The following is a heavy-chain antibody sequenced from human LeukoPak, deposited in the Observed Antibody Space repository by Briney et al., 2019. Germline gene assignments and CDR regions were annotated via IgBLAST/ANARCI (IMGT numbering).Heavy chain of an antibody. Sequence: SETLSLTCTVSGGSISSHYWSWIRQPPGKGLEWIGYIYYSGSTNYNPSLKSRVTISVDTSKNQFSLKLSSVTAADTAVYYCARVTTEAFYYYYYYVDVWGKGTTVTVSS. CDR2: IYYSGST. CDR1: GGSISSHY. CDR3: ARVTTEAFYYYYYYVDV. V-gene: IGHV4-59*11. J-gene: IGHJ6*03. D-gene: IGHD4-17*01.